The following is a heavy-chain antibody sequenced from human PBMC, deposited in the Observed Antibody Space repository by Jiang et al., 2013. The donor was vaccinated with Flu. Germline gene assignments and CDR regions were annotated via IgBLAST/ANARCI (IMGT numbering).Heavy chain of an antibody. J-gene: IGHJ3*02. CDR2: INTNTGNP. Sequence: QSGSELKKPGASVKVSCKASGYTFTSYAMNWVRQAPGQGLEWMGWINTNTGNPTYAQGFTGRFVFSLDTPVSTAYLQISSLKAEDTAVYYCARGKTNYYDSSGYQADDAFDIWGQGTMVTVSS. V-gene: IGHV7-4-1*02. CDR3: ARGKTNYYDSSGYQADDAFDI. CDR1: GYTFTSYA. D-gene: IGHD3-22*01.